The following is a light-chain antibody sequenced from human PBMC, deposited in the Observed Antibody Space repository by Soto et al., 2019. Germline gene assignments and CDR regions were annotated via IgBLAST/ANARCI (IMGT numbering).Light chain of an antibody. Sequence: DIQMTQSPSTLSASVGDRVTITCRASQNINSLLAWYQQKPGKAPKLLIYNASSLESGVPSRFSGSGSGTEFTLTISSLQPDDSATYYCQQYNSYPLTFGGGTKVEIK. V-gene: IGKV1-5*03. J-gene: IGKJ4*01. CDR3: QQYNSYPLT. CDR1: QNINSL. CDR2: NAS.